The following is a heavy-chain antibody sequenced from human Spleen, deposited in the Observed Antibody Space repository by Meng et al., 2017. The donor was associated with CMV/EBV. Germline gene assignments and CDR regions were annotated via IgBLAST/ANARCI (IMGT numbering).Heavy chain of an antibody. Sequence: SVKVSCKASGGTFSSYAIIWVRQAPGQGLEWMGGIIPIFGTANYAQKFQGRVTITTDESTSTAYMELSSLRSEDTAVYYCARVSYDFWSGIDPWGQGTLVTVSS. CDR2: IIPIFGTA. CDR3: ARVSYDFWSGIDP. J-gene: IGHJ5*02. V-gene: IGHV1-69*05. CDR1: GGTFSSYA. D-gene: IGHD3-3*01.